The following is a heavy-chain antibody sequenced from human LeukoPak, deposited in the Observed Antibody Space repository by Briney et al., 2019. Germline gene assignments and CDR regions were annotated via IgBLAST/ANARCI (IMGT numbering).Heavy chain of an antibody. CDR2: INPNSGGT. CDR3: ARDEYSSSSGLAEGNDY. J-gene: IGHJ4*02. Sequence: GASVKVSCKASGYTFTGYYMHWVRQAPGQGLEWMGWINPNSGGTNYAQKFQGRVTMTRDTSISTAYMELSRLRSDDTAVYYCARDEYSSSSGLAEGNDYWGQGTLVTVSS. D-gene: IGHD6-6*01. V-gene: IGHV1-2*02. CDR1: GYTFTGYY.